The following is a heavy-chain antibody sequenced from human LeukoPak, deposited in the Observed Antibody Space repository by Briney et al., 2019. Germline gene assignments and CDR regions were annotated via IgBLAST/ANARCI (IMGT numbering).Heavy chain of an antibody. D-gene: IGHD4-17*01. CDR1: GYTFTGYY. J-gene: IGHJ4*02. Sequence: GASVKVSCKASGYTFTGYYMHWVRQAPGQGLEWMGWMNPNSGNTGYAQKFQGRVTMTRNTSISTAYMELSSLRSEDTAVYYCASTRGDAVKDYWGQGTLVTVSS. V-gene: IGHV1-8*02. CDR2: MNPNSGNT. CDR3: ASTRGDAVKDY.